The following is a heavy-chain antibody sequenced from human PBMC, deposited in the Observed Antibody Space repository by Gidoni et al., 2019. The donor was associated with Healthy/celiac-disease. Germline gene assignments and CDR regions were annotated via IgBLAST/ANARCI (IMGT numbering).Heavy chain of an antibody. CDR3: AKDGYYGSGSYSH. CDR2: ISWNSGSI. D-gene: IGHD3-10*01. CDR1: RFTFDDYA. J-gene: IGHJ4*02. V-gene: IGHV3-9*01. Sequence: EVQLVESGGGLVQPGRSLRLSCAASRFTFDDYAMHWVRQAPGKGLEWVSGISWNSGSIGYADSVKGRFTISRDNAKNSLYLQMNSLRAEDTALYYCAKDGYYGSGSYSHWGQGTLVTVSS.